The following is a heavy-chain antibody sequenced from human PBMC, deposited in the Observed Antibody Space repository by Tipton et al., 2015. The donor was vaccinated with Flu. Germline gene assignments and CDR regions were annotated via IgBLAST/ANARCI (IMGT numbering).Heavy chain of an antibody. D-gene: IGHD3-16*01. V-gene: IGHV3-9*01. Sequence: QLVQSGGGLVQPGRSLRLSCVTSGFTFHDYAIHWVRQPPGKGLEWVSGISWDGDEIRYADSVRGRLTISRDNAKRSLHLQMTSLGPEDTAIYYCAIEGGASWGQGTRVTVSS. CDR1: GFTFHDYA. CDR3: AIEGGAS. J-gene: IGHJ4*02. CDR2: ISWDGDEI.